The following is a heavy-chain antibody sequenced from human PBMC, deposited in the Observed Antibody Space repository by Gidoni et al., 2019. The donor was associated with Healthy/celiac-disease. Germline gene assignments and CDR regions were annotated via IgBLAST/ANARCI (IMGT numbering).Heavy chain of an antibody. J-gene: IGHJ6*02. Sequence: LSCAASGFTFSSYAMSWVRQAPGKGLEWVSAISGSGGSTYYADSVKGRFTISRDNSKNTLYLQMNSLRAEDTAVYYCAKDAPRLSNYDFWSGYPNLYGMDVWGQGTTVTVSS. V-gene: IGHV3-23*01. D-gene: IGHD3-3*01. CDR3: AKDAPRLSNYDFWSGYPNLYGMDV. CDR2: ISGSGGST. CDR1: GFTFSSYA.